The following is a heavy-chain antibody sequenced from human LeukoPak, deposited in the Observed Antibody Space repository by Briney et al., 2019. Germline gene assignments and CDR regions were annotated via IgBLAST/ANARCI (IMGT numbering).Heavy chain of an antibody. CDR2: ISSSGSTI. CDR1: GFTFSDYY. V-gene: IGHV3-11*01. D-gene: IGHD2-21*02. Sequence: PGGSLRLSCAASGFTFSDYYMSWVRQAPGRGLGWVSYISSSGSTIYYADSVKGRFTISRDNAKNSLYLQMNSPRAEDTAVYYFARPDGGDFYIDYWGQGTLVTVSS. J-gene: IGHJ4*02. CDR3: ARPDGGDFYIDY.